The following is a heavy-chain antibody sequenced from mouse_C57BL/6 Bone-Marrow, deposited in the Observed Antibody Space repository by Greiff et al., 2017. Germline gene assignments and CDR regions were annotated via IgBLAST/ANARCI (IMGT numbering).Heavy chain of an antibody. D-gene: IGHD1-1*01. CDR3: ARFGYYGSSYNY. CDR2: IYPRSGNT. V-gene: IGHV1-81*01. Sequence: VNVVESGAELARPGASVKLSCKASGYTFTSYGISWVKQRTGQGLEWIGEIYPRSGNTYYNEKFKGKATLTADKSSSTAYMELRSLTSEDSAVYFCARFGYYGSSYNYWGQGTTLTVSS. CDR1: GYTFTSYG. J-gene: IGHJ2*01.